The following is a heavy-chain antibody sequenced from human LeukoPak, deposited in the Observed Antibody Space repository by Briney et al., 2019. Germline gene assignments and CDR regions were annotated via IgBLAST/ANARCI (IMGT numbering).Heavy chain of an antibody. CDR2: IKYDGTNQ. CDR3: TKERNAFDV. V-gene: IGHV3-30*02. Sequence: PGGSPRLSCVASGFTFGAYDIHWVRQAPGKGLDWVASIKYDGTNQYYADSAKGRFTISRDNSKNTLYLHMSSLRAEDTAIYYCTKERNAFDVWGQGTMVTVSS. J-gene: IGHJ3*01. CDR1: GFTFGAYD.